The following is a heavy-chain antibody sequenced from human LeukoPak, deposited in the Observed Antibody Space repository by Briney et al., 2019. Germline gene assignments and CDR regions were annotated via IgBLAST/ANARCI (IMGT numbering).Heavy chain of an antibody. D-gene: IGHD5-12*01. CDR2: ISSNGDSI. CDR3: ATGAYGPGFVDY. J-gene: IGHJ4*02. V-gene: IGHV3-64*01. CDR1: GFTFSSHA. Sequence: GGSLRLCCAASGFTFSSHAMHWVRQAPGKGLDYVSGISSNGDSIYYAKSVKGRLTISRDNSKNTLYLQMGSLRAEDMAVYYCATGAYGPGFVDYWGQGTLVTVSS.